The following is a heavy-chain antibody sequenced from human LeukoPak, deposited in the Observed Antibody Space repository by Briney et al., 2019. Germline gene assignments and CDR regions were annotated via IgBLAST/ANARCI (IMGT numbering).Heavy chain of an antibody. CDR2: ISYDGSNK. V-gene: IGHV3-30*18. CDR1: GFTFSSYG. J-gene: IGHJ4*02. Sequence: SGGSLRLSCAASGFTFSSYGMHWVRQAPGKGLEWVAVISYDGSNKYYADSVKGRFTISRDNSKNTLYLQMNSPRAEDTAVYYCAKAGRHCSGGSCYLGYFDYWGQGTLVTVSS. CDR3: AKAGRHCSGGSCYLGYFDY. D-gene: IGHD2-15*01.